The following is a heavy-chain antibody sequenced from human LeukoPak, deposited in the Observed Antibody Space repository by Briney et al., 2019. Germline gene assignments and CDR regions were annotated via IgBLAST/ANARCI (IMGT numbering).Heavy chain of an antibody. J-gene: IGHJ4*02. CDR2: ISTGGDAT. Sequence: QAGGSLRLSCAVSGFTFITYAMSWVRQAPGKGLEWVSAISTGGDATYYADSVKGRFTISRDNSKNTLYLQMNSLRAEDTAVYYCAKELDGDRAFDYWGQGTLVTVSS. CDR1: GFTFITYA. D-gene: IGHD5-24*01. V-gene: IGHV3-23*01. CDR3: AKELDGDRAFDY.